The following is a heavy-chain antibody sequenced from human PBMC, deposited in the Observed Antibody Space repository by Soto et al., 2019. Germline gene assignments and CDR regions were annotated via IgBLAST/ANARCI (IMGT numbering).Heavy chain of an antibody. Sequence: ASVKVSCKASGFTFTSSAVHWVRQAPGQGLEWMGIINPSGGSTSYAQKFQGRVTMTRDTSTSTVYMELSSLRSEDTAVYYCARARDSSGSPRGAIDYWGQGTLVTVSS. J-gene: IGHJ4*02. CDR3: ARARDSSGSPRGAIDY. V-gene: IGHV1-46*01. CDR1: GFTFTSSA. CDR2: INPSGGST. D-gene: IGHD3-22*01.